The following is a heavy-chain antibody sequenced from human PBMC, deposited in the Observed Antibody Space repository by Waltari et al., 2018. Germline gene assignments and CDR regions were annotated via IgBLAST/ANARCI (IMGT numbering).Heavy chain of an antibody. J-gene: IGHJ3*02. Sequence: EVQLLESGGGLVQPGGSLRLSCAASGFTFSSYAMRWVRQAPGKGLEWVSAISGSGGSTYYAESVKGRFTISRDNSKNTLYLQMNSLRAEDTAVYYCAKDRGVLWFRELLANDAFDIWGQGTMVTVSS. CDR3: AKDRGVLWFRELLANDAFDI. CDR1: GFTFSSYA. CDR2: ISGSGGST. D-gene: IGHD3-10*01. V-gene: IGHV3-23*01.